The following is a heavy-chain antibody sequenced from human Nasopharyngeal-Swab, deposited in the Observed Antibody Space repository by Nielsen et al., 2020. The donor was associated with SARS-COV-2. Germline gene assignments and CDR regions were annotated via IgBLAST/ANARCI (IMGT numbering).Heavy chain of an antibody. CDR1: GFTFSDYY. D-gene: IGHD3-22*01. Sequence: GSLRLSCAASGFTFSDYYMSWIRQAPGKGLEWVSYISSSSSYTNYADSVKGRFTISRDNAKNSLYLQMNSLRAEDTAVYYCARAEEVVVISPYAFDIWGQGTMVTVSS. V-gene: IGHV3-11*06. CDR2: ISSSSSYT. J-gene: IGHJ3*02. CDR3: ARAEEVVVISPYAFDI.